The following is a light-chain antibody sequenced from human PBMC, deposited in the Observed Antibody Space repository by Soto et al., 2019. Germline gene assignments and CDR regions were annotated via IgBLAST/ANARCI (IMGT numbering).Light chain of an antibody. CDR2: KAS. CDR1: QSIDTW. CDR3: QQYNSYRA. J-gene: IGKJ1*01. V-gene: IGKV1-5*03. Sequence: DIQMTQSPSILSSSVGDRVTITFRASQSIDTWLAWHQQKPGKAPKLLISKASNLENGVPSRFSGSGSGTEFTLTISSLQPDDFATYYCQQYNSYRAFGQGTKVDIK.